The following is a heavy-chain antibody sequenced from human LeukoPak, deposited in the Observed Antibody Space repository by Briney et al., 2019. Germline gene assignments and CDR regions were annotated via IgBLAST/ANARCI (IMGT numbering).Heavy chain of an antibody. Sequence: ASVKVSCKASGYAFISYGITWVRQAPGQGLEWMGWITSYNGKTKYAEKFQGRVTMTTDTSTSTAYMELRSLTSDDTVVYYCARGGGYSGYDYYYFYGMDVWGQGTTVTVSS. CDR2: ITSYNGKT. V-gene: IGHV1-18*01. D-gene: IGHD5-12*01. CDR3: ARGGGYSGYDYYYFYGMDV. CDR1: GYAFISYG. J-gene: IGHJ6*02.